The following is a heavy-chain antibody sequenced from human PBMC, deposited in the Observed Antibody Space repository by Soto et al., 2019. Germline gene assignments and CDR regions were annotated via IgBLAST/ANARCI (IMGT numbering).Heavy chain of an antibody. CDR2: IYWDDDK. D-gene: IGHD2-21*02. V-gene: IGHV2-5*02. CDR1: GLSLSTTGVG. Sequence: QITLKESGPTLVKPTQTLTLTCTFSGLSLSTTGVGVGWIRQPPGKALEWLALIYWDDDKRYSPSLKSRLTITKDTSKNQVVLTMTNMDPVDTATDYCVQSRCGGDCLQSYSSHSYYGLDVWGQGTTVTVSS. CDR3: VQSRCGGDCLQSYSSHSYYGLDV. J-gene: IGHJ6*02.